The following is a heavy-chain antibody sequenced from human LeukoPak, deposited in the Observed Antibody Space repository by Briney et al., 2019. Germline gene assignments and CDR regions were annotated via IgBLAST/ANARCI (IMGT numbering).Heavy chain of an antibody. CDR1: GGSISSGGYS. CDR3: ARGARAGYNLEPFDN. Sequence: SETLSLTCAVSGGSISSGGYSWSWIRQPPGKGLEWIGYIYHSGSTYYNPSLKSRVTISVDRSKNQFSLNLTSVTAADTAVYYCARGARAGYNLEPFDNWGQGTLVTVSS. J-gene: IGHJ4*02. D-gene: IGHD5-24*01. CDR2: IYHSGST. V-gene: IGHV4-30-2*01.